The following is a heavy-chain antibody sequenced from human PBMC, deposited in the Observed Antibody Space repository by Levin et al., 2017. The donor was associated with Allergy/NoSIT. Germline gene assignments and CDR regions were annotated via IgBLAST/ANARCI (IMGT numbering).Heavy chain of an antibody. CDR1: GGSISSYY. Sequence: SETLSLTCTVSGGSISSYYWSWIRQPPGQGLEWIGYIYYSGSTNYNPSLKSRVTISVDTSKNQFSLKLNSVTAADTAVYYCARRASTVVTPDYYYYGMDGWGQGTTVTVSS. CDR3: ARRASTVVTPDYYYYGMDG. V-gene: IGHV4-59*08. D-gene: IGHD4-23*01. J-gene: IGHJ6*02. CDR2: IYYSGST.